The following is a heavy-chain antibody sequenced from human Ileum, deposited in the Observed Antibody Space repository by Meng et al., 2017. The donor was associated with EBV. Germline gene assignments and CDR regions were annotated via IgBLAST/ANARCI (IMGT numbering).Heavy chain of an antibody. V-gene: IGHV6-1*01. CDR3: ARGYGPIHSEYNFDY. D-gene: IGHD1-26*01. Sequence: QVQLQQSGPGPVTPSPTLSLTCAISGDSVSSNSAAWNWIRQSPSRGLEWLGRTFYRSKWSNEYAVSVKSRITINPDTSKNQFFLQLNSVTPEDTAVYYCARGYGPIHSEYNFDYWGQGTLVTVSS. CDR1: GDSVSSNSAA. J-gene: IGHJ4*02. CDR2: TFYRSKWSN.